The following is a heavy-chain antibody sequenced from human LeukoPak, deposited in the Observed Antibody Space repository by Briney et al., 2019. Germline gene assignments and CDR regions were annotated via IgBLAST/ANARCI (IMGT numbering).Heavy chain of an antibody. CDR2: IEPYTGNT. D-gene: IGHD5/OR15-5a*01. V-gene: IGHV1-2*02. J-gene: IGHJ4*02. CDR3: EREYSVSAH. Sequence: ASVKVSCNAAGDNFVGYYLHGVRQAPGQGLEWMAWIEPYTGNTHYAQKFQGRITVTRDTSLSTTYMELNWLTSDDTALYYCEREYSVSAHWGKGTLVNVS. CDR1: GDNFVGYY.